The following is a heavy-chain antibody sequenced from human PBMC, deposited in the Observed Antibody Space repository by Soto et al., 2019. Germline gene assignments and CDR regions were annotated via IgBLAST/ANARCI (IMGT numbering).Heavy chain of an antibody. V-gene: IGHV3-11*01. J-gene: IGHJ6*03. CDR2: ISSSGSTI. CDR1: GFTFSDYY. D-gene: IGHD4-17*01. CDR3: ARDKGGYGDYGGAYYYYYYMDV. Sequence: PGGSLRLSCAASGFTFSDYYMSWIRQASGKGLEWVSYISSSGSTIYYADSVKGRFTISRDNAKNSLYLQMNSLRAEDTAVYYCARDKGGYGDYGGAYYYYYYMDVWGKGTTVTVSS.